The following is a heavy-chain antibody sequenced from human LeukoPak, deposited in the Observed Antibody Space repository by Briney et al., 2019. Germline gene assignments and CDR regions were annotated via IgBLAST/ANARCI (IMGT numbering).Heavy chain of an antibody. CDR1: GYSFTSYW. J-gene: IGHJ5*02. CDR2: IYAGDSDV. Sequence: GESLKISCKGSGYSFTSYWIGWVRQMPGKGLEWMGVIYAGDSDVRYSPSFEGQVTISADKSISTAYLQWSSLKASDTAMYYCARHLQRGWFDPWGQGTLVTVSS. CDR3: ARHLQRGWFDP. V-gene: IGHV5-51*01. D-gene: IGHD5-24*01.